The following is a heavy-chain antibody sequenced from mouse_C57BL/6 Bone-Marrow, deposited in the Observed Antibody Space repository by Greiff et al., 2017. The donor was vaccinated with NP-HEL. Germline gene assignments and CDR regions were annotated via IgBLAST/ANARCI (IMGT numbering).Heavy chain of an antibody. D-gene: IGHD1-3*01. CDR1: GFNIKDYY. CDR2: IDPEDGET. V-gene: IGHV14-2*01. J-gene: IGHJ2*01. Sequence: VQLQQSGAELVKPGASVKLSCTASGFNIKDYYMHWVKQRTEQGLEWIGRIDPEDGETKYAPTFQGKATITADTSSNTAYLQLSSLTSEDTAVYYCVITWGGGDYWGQGTTLTVSS. CDR3: VITWGGGDY.